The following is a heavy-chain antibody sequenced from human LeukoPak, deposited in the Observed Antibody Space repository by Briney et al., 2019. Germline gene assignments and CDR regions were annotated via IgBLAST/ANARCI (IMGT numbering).Heavy chain of an antibody. J-gene: IGHJ4*01. V-gene: IGHV4-34*01. D-gene: IGHD3-22*01. Sequence: SETLSLTCAVYSGSFSGYYWSWIRQPPGKGLEWIGEINHRGNTNYSPSFMTRVTISVDTSKNQFSLKLSSVTAADTAVYYCARRTYDSGWVIEYWGQGNLVTVSS. CDR3: ARRTYDSGWVIEY. CDR1: SGSFSGYY. CDR2: INHRGNT.